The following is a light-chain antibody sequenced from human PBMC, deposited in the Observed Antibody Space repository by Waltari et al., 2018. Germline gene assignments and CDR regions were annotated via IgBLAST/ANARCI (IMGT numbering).Light chain of an antibody. CDR1: SSDVGRYNL. J-gene: IGLJ2*01. CDR2: EGS. CDR3: CSYAGSSPSVV. V-gene: IGLV2-23*01. Sequence: QSALTQPASVSGSPGQSITISCTGTSSDVGRYNLVSCYQHHPGQAPKVMIYEGSERPSGVSNRFSGSKSGNTASLTISGLQAEDEADYYCCSYAGSSPSVVFGGGTKLTVL.